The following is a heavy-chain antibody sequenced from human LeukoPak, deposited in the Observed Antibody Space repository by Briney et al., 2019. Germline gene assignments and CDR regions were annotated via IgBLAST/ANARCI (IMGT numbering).Heavy chain of an antibody. J-gene: IGHJ2*01. V-gene: IGHV1-69*01. CDR3: ARARPETATIGYFDL. CDR2: IIPIFGTA. D-gene: IGHD5-24*01. CDR1: GGTFSSYA. Sequence: SVKVSCKASGGTFSSYAISWVRQAPGQGLEWMGGIIPIFGTANYAQKFQGRVTITADESTSTAYMELSSLRSEDTAVYYCARARPETATIGYFDLWGRGTLVTVSS.